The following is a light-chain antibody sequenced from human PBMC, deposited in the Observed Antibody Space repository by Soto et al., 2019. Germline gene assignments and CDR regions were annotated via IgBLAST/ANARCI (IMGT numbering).Light chain of an antibody. CDR1: SGDVGAYDY. CDR3: SSYSITSTLV. J-gene: IGLJ1*01. Sequence: QSVLTQPPSAPGSPGQSVTISCTGTSGDVGAYDYVSWYQQHPGKAPKLLIYEXSXRPSGLSNRFSGLQSDNTASLTISGLQAEDEAYYFCSSYSITSTLVFGTGTKVTV. CDR2: EXS. V-gene: IGLV2-14*03.